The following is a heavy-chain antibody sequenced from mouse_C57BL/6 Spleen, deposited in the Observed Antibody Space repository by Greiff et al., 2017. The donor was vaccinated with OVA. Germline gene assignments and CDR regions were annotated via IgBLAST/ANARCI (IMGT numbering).Heavy chain of an antibody. CDR1: GFTFSDYY. CDR2: ISNGGGST. CDR3: ARRSNPYYAMDY. Sequence: EVQLVESGGGLVQPGGSLKLSCAASGFTFSDYYMYWVRQTPEKRLEWVAYISNGGGSTYYPDTVKGRFTISRDNAKNTLYLQMSRLKSEDTAMYYCARRSNPYYAMDYWGQGTSVTVSS. J-gene: IGHJ4*01. V-gene: IGHV5-12*01. D-gene: IGHD2-5*01.